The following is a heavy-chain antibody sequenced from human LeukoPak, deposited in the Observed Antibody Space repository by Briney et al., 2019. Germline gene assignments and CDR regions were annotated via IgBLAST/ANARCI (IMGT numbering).Heavy chain of an antibody. V-gene: IGHV1-2*02. CDR3: ARVTGYMIEDYFDY. CDR1: GYAFTGYY. D-gene: IGHD3-22*01. CDR2: INPNSGGT. J-gene: IGHJ4*02. Sequence: EASVKVSCKASGYAFTGYYMHWVRHAPGQGLEWMGWINPNSGGTNYAQKFQGRVTMTRDTSISTAYMELSRLRSDDTAVYYCARVTGYMIEDYFDYWGQGTLVTVSS.